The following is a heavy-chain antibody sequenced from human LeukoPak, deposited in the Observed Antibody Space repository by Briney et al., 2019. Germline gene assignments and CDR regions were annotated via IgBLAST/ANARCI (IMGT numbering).Heavy chain of an antibody. CDR3: AKELHFSSSWYQADY. V-gene: IGHV3-33*06. CDR1: GFTFSSYG. CDR2: IWYDGSNK. Sequence: GSLRLSCAASGFTFSSYGMHWVRPAPGKGLEWVAVIWYDGSNKYYADSVKGRFTISRDNSKNTLYLQMNSLRAEDTAVYYCAKELHFSSSWYQADYWGQGTLVTVSS. D-gene: IGHD6-13*01. J-gene: IGHJ4*02.